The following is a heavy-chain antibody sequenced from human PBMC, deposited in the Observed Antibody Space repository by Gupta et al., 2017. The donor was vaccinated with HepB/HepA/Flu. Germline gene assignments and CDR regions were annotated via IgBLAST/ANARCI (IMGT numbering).Heavy chain of an antibody. D-gene: IGHD6-13*01. V-gene: IGHV4-34*01. CDR1: GGSFSGYY. CDR3: ARVALVPWGSSWYSGWFDP. Sequence: QVQLQQWGAGLLKPSETLSLTCAVYGGSFSGYYWSWIRQPPGKGLEWIGEINHSGSTNYNPSLKSRVTISVDTSKNQFSLKLSSVTAADTAVYYCARVALVPWGSSWYSGWFDPWGQGTLVTVSS. J-gene: IGHJ5*02. CDR2: INHSGST.